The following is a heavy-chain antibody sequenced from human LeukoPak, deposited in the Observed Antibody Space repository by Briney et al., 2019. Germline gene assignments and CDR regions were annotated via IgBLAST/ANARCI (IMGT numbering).Heavy chain of an antibody. D-gene: IGHD2-2*01. V-gene: IGHV3-48*02. CDR2: ISSSSTTI. Sequence: RGSLRLSRAASGFTFSSYSINWVRQAPGKGLEWVSYISSSSTTINYADSVKGRFTISRDNARNSLYLQMNSLRDEDTAVYYCARGYCGSTSCAFDYWGQGTLVTVSS. CDR3: ARGYCGSTSCAFDY. CDR1: GFTFSSYS. J-gene: IGHJ4*02.